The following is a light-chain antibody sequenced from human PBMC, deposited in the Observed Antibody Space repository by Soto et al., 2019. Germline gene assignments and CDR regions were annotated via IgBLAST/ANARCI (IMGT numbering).Light chain of an antibody. V-gene: IGKV1-33*01. Sequence: DLPMTQSPSSLSASVGDTVTITCQASADISNFLNWYQQKPGKAPKLLVFDASTLETGVPSRFSGGGSGTLYTFTITSLQPEDLATYFCQQFRDLPLTFGGGTKVEI. J-gene: IGKJ4*01. CDR2: DAS. CDR3: QQFRDLPLT. CDR1: ADISNF.